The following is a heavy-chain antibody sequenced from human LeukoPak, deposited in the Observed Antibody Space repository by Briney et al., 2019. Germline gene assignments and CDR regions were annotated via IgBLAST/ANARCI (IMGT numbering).Heavy chain of an antibody. CDR2: ISAYNGNT. V-gene: IGHV1-18*01. Sequence: ASVKVSCKASGHTFTSYGISWVRQAPGQGLEWMGWISAYNGNTNYAQKLQGRVTMTTDTSTSTAYMELRSLRSDDTAVYYCASDDYYDSSGYYHNWGQGTLVTVSS. CDR1: GHTFTSYG. CDR3: ASDDYYDSSGYYHN. J-gene: IGHJ4*02. D-gene: IGHD3-22*01.